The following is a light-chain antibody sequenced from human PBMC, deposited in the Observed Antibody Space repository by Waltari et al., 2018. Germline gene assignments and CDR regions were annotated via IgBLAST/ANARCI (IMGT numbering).Light chain of an antibody. CDR1: KSKIGNNS. Sequence: QSVLTQPPSTSATPGQRVTISCSGSKSKIGNNSVYWYQQVPGMAPKLIIYKNSQRPSGVPDRFSGSKSGTSASLAISGLRSEDEATYHCAAWDDGWSGPWVFGGGTRVTVL. V-gene: IGLV1-47*01. CDR2: KNS. J-gene: IGLJ3*02. CDR3: AAWDDGWSGPWV.